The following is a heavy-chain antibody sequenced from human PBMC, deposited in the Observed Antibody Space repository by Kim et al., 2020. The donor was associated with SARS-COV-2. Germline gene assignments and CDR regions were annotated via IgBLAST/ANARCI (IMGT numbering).Heavy chain of an antibody. CDR3: ARKYVGNYDYVWGSYRYTMRRWFDP. CDR1: GGSFSGYY. J-gene: IGHJ5*02. V-gene: IGHV4-34*01. CDR2: INHSGST. D-gene: IGHD3-16*02. Sequence: SETLSLTCAVYGGSFSGYYWSWIRQPPGKGLEWIGEINHSGSTNYNPSLKSRVTISVDTSKNQFSLKLSSVTAADTAVYYCARKYVGNYDYVWGSYRYTMRRWFDPWGQGTLVTVSS.